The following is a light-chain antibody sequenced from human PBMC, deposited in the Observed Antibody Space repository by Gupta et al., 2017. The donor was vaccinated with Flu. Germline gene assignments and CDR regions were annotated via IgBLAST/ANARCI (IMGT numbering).Light chain of an antibody. CDR3: MQGSRWPWA. Sequence: VTLVQQASISCRVSQSLVYRDGNIFVHWFQQRPGPSPRLLIDWVSHREAGVPGRVGGSGSGDVFTPVISRVEAEDVGVYCCMQGSRWPWAFGQGTKVEIK. J-gene: IGKJ1*01. CDR1: QSLVYRDGNIF. CDR2: WVS. V-gene: IGKV2-30*01.